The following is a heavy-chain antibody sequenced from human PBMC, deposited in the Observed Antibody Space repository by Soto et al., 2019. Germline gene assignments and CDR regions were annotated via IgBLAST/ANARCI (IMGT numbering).Heavy chain of an antibody. Sequence: QVQLVQSGAEVKKPGASVKVSCKASGYTFTSYDINWVRQATGQGLEWMGWMNPNSGNTGYAQKFKGTVTMTRNHSISTADMVLSSLRSEDTAVYYCARAKTSYGMDVWGPGTTVTVSS. CDR1: GYTFTSYD. V-gene: IGHV1-8*01. J-gene: IGHJ6*02. CDR3: ARAKTSYGMDV. CDR2: MNPNSGNT.